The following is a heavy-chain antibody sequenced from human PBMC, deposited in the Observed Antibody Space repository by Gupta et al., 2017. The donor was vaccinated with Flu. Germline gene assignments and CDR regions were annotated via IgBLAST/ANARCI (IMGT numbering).Heavy chain of an antibody. D-gene: IGHD1-26*01. Sequence: EVQLVESGGGLVKPGGSLRLSCAASGFTFSSYSINWVRQAPGKGLEWVSSISSSSSYIYYADSVKGRFTVSRDNAKNSLSLQMNSLRAEDTAVYYCARDLSTVAFDYWGQGTLVTVSS. V-gene: IGHV3-21*01. J-gene: IGHJ4*02. CDR1: GFTFSSYS. CDR3: ARDLSTVAFDY. CDR2: ISSSSSYI.